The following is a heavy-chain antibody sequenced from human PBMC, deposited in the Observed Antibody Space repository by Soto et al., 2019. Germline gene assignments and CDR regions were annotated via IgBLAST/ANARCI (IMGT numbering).Heavy chain of an antibody. Sequence: SETLSLTCTVSGGSISSGGYYWSWIRQLPGKGLEWIGYIYYSGSTHYNPSLKSRITMSVDTSKNQFSLKLSSVTAADTAVYYCARKSTVTTCFDYWGQGTLVTAPQ. CDR3: ARKSTVTTCFDY. J-gene: IGHJ4*02. V-gene: IGHV4-31*03. CDR1: GGSISSGGYY. CDR2: IYYSGST. D-gene: IGHD4-17*01.